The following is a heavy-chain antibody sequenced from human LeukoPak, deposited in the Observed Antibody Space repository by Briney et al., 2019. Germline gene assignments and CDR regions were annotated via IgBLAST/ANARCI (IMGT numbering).Heavy chain of an antibody. CDR3: ARDRTIFGLDKNYFDY. D-gene: IGHD3-3*01. Sequence: GGSLRLSCAASGFTFSSYSMNWVRQAPGKGLEWVSSISSSSSYIYYADSVRGRFTISRDNAKNSLYLQMNSLRAEDTAVYYCARDRTIFGLDKNYFDYWGEGTLVTVSS. V-gene: IGHV3-21*01. CDR1: GFTFSSYS. J-gene: IGHJ4*02. CDR2: ISSSSSYI.